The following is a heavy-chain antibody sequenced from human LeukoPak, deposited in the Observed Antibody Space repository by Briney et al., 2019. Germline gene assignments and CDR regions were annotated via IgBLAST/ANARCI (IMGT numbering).Heavy chain of an antibody. CDR3: ARDGELAVAGTPQDFDY. D-gene: IGHD6-19*01. J-gene: IGHJ4*02. V-gene: IGHV3-33*01. CDR1: GFTFSSYG. CDR2: IWYDGSNK. Sequence: GGSLRLSCAASGFTFSSYGMHWVRQAPGKGLEWEAVIWYDGSNKYYADSVKGRSTISRDNSKNTLYLQMNSLRAEDTAVYYCARDGELAVAGTPQDFDYWGQGTLVTVSS.